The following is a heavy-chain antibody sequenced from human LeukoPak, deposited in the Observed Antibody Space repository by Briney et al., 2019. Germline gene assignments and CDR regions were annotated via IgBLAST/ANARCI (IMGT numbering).Heavy chain of an antibody. CDR3: ARDHGGTYSRYYGMDV. J-gene: IGHJ6*02. CDR2: IYYSGST. D-gene: IGHD1-26*01. CDR1: GGSISSGDYY. Sequence: PSQTLSLTCTVSGGSISSGDYYWSWIRQPPGKGLEWIGYIYYSGSTYYNPSLKSRVTISVDTSKNQFSLKVSSVAAADTAVYYCARDHGGTYSRYYGMDVWGQGTTVTVSS. V-gene: IGHV4-30-4*01.